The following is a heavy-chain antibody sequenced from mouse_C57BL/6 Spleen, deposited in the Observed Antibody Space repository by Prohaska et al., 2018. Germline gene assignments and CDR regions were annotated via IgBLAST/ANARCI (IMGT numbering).Heavy chain of an antibody. D-gene: IGHD2-14*01. CDR2: IRNKANGYTT. V-gene: IGHV7-3*01. CDR1: GFTFTDYS. Sequence: SLSCAASGFTFTDYSMSWVRQPPGKALEWLGFIRNKANGYTTEYSASVKGRFTISRDNSQRILYLQMNALRAEDSATYYCASFYRGYWGQGTTRTVSS. CDR3: ASFYRGY. J-gene: IGHJ2*01.